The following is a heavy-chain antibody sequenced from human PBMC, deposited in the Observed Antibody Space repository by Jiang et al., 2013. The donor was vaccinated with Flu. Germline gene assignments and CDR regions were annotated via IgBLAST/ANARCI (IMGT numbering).Heavy chain of an antibody. CDR2: TYYRSKWYN. V-gene: IGHV6-1*01. CDR1: SVSTNSAA. J-gene: IGHJ6*02. CDR3: AREDILTGSSGSYYYYGMDV. D-gene: IGHD3-9*01. Sequence: SVSTNSAAWNWIRQSPSRGLEWLGRTYYRSKWYNDYAVSVKSRITINPDTSKNQFSLQLNSVTPEDTAVYYCAREDILTGSSGSYYYYGMDVWGQGTTVTVSS.